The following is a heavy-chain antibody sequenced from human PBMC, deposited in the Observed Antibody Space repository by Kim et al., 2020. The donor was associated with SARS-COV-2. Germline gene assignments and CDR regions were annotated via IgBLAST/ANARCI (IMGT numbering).Heavy chain of an antibody. CDR1: GFTFSNAW. Sequence: GGSRRLSCAASGFTFSNAWMSWVRQAPGKGLEWVGRIKSETDGGTTDYAAPVKGRFTISRDDSKNTLYLQMNSLKTEDTAVYYCSSDPWHGLDYWGQGTLVTVSS. D-gene: IGHD4-17*01. V-gene: IGHV3-15*01. CDR3: SSDPWHGLDY. CDR2: IKSETDGGTT. J-gene: IGHJ4*02.